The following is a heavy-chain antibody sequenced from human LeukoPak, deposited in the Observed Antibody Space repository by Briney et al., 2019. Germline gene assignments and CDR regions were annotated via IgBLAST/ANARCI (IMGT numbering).Heavy chain of an antibody. J-gene: IGHJ4*02. CDR1: GDSISGYY. V-gene: IGHV4-59*01. D-gene: IGHD2/OR15-2a*01. Sequence: SETLSLTCTVSGDSISGYYWTWIRQPPGKGLEWIGYIYYSGSTNYNPSLKSRITISVDTSKNQFSLRLSSVTAADTAVYYCARLRGNYFPDYWGQGTLVTVSS. CDR2: IYYSGST. CDR3: ARLRGNYFPDY.